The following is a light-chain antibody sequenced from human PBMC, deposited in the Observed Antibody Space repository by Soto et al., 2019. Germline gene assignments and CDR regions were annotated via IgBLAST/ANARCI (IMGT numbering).Light chain of an antibody. J-gene: IGKJ1*01. Sequence: EIVMTQSPATLSVSPGESATLSCRASQSVNNNLAWRQQKPGQAPRLLIYGASTRATDIPARFSGSGSGTEFTLTISSLQSEDFAVYYCQQYNKWPWTFGQGTKVEIK. CDR1: QSVNNN. V-gene: IGKV3-15*01. CDR3: QQYNKWPWT. CDR2: GAS.